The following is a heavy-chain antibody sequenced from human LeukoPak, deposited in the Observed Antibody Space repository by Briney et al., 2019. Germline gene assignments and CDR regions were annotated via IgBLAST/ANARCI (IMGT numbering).Heavy chain of an antibody. V-gene: IGHV3-23*01. J-gene: IGHJ4*02. CDR2: ISGSGGST. CDR1: GFTFDNSA. D-gene: IGHD2-21*01. Sequence: PGRSLRLSCAASGFTFDNSAMSWVRQAPGRGLEWVSAISGSGGSTYSADSVKGRFSISRDNSKNTLFLQMSSLRAEDTAVYYCAKGSGATRPYYFDYWGQGTLVTVSS. CDR3: AKGSGATRPYYFDY.